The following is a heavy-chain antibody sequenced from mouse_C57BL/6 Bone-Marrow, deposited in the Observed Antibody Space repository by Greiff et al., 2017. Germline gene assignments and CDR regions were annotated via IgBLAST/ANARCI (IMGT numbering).Heavy chain of an antibody. Sequence: EVKLVESGGGLVQPGGSLKLSCAASGFTFSDYYMYWVRQTPEKRLEWVAYISNGGGSTYYPDTVTGRFTISRDNAKNTLYLQMSRLKSEDTAMYYCARHVNYGSLYAMDYWGQGTSVTVSS. CDR1: GFTFSDYY. D-gene: IGHD1-1*02. CDR3: ARHVNYGSLYAMDY. CDR2: ISNGGGST. J-gene: IGHJ4*01. V-gene: IGHV5-12*01.